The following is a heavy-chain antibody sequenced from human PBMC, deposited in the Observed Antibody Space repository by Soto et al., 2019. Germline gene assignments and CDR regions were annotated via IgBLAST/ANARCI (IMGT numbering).Heavy chain of an antibody. CDR1: GCTFSSYL. Sequence: VGSLRLSCAASGCTFSSYLMHWVRQTPGKGLVWVSRITGDGSNTIYDDSVKGRFTISRDNAKNTLYLQMNNLRAEDTAVYFCTRYPTFDYWGQGTLVTVSS. V-gene: IGHV3-74*01. J-gene: IGHJ4*02. CDR2: ITGDGSNT. CDR3: TRYPTFDY.